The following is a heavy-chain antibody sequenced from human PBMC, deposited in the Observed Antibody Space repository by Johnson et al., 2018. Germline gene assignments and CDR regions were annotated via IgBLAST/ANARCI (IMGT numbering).Heavy chain of an antibody. Sequence: QVQLQQWGAGLLKPSETLSLTCAVYGGSFSGYYWSWIRQPPGKGLEWIGEINHSGSTNYNPSLKSRVTISVDTSKSQFSRKLSAVTAADTAVYYCAGDPRSITMIVVWGQGTMVTVSA. CDR3: AGDPRSITMIVV. CDR2: INHSGST. D-gene: IGHD3-22*01. V-gene: IGHV4-34*01. J-gene: IGHJ3*01. CDR1: GGSFSGYY.